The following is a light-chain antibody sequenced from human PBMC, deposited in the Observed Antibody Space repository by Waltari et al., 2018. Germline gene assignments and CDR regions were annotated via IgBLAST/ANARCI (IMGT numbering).Light chain of an antibody. Sequence: DIVLTQSPATLSLSPGERATLPCRASQSVSSYLAWYQQKPGQAPRLLIYEASNRATGIPARFSGSGSGTDFTLTISSLEPEDFAVYYCQQRSNWPLTFGQGTRLEIK. J-gene: IGKJ5*01. V-gene: IGKV3-11*01. CDR2: EAS. CDR3: QQRSNWPLT. CDR1: QSVSSY.